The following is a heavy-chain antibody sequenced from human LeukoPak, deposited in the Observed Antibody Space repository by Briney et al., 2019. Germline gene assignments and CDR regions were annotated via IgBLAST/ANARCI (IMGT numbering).Heavy chain of an antibody. CDR3: ARHLGSRSRGWYTHHRWFDP. J-gene: IGHJ5*02. CDR1: GGSFSGYY. D-gene: IGHD6-19*01. V-gene: IGHV4-34*01. CDR2: INHSGST. Sequence: SETLSHTCAVYGGSFSGYYWSWIRQPPGKGLEWIGEINHSGSTNYNPSLKSRVTISVDTSKNQFSLKLSSVTAADTAVYYCARHLGSRSRGWYTHHRWFDPWGQGTLVTVSS.